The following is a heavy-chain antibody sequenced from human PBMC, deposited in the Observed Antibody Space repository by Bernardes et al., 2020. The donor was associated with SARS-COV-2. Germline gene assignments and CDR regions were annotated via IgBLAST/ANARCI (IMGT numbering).Heavy chain of an antibody. J-gene: IGHJ4*02. CDR1: GGSFSGYY. CDR3: ASLGDCSGGSCYYFDY. D-gene: IGHD2-15*01. V-gene: IGHV4-34*01. Sequence: SETLSLTCAVYGGSFSGYYWSWIRQPPGKGLEWIGEINHSGSTNYNPSLKSRVTISVDTSKNQFSLKLSSVTAADTAVYYCASLGDCSGGSCYYFDYWGQGTLVTVSS. CDR2: INHSGST.